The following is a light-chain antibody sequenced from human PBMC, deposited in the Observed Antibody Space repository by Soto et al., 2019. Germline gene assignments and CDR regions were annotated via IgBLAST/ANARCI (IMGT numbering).Light chain of an antibody. CDR2: GNN. CDR3: QSYDSSLSAYV. V-gene: IGLV1-40*01. J-gene: IGLJ1*01. CDR1: SSNIGTGYD. Sequence: QSVLTQPPSVSGAPGQRVTISCTGSSSNIGTGYDVHWYQQLPGTAPKLLIYGNNNRPSGVPDRFSGSKSGTSASLAITGSQAEDEADYYCQSYDSSLSAYVFGTGTKLTVL.